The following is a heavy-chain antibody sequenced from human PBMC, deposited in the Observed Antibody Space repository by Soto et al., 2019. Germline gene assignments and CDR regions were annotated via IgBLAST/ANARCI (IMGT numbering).Heavy chain of an antibody. CDR3: AKDTSSGTIFGLDSGAMDV. Sequence: EVQLVESGGGLVQPGRSLRLSCAASGFTFDDYAMHWVRQHPGKGLEWVSGISWNGGGIGYADSVKGRFTISRDNAKNSLYLQMNSLGDEDTALYYCAKDTSSGTIFGLDSGAMDVWGQGTTVTVSS. CDR1: GFTFDDYA. CDR2: ISWNGGGI. J-gene: IGHJ6*02. V-gene: IGHV3-9*01. D-gene: IGHD3-3*01.